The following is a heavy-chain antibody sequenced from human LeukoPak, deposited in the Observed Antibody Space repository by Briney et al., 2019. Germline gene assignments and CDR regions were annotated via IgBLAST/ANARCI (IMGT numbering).Heavy chain of an antibody. Sequence: PGGSLRLSCAASGFTFSSYAMSWVRQAPGKGLEWVSAISGSGGSTYYADSVKGRFTISRDNSKNTLYLQMNSLRAEDTAVYYCAKDRLPYYDSSGYPLDYWGQGTLVTASS. CDR2: ISGSGGST. J-gene: IGHJ4*02. CDR3: AKDRLPYYDSSGYPLDY. CDR1: GFTFSSYA. D-gene: IGHD3-22*01. V-gene: IGHV3-23*01.